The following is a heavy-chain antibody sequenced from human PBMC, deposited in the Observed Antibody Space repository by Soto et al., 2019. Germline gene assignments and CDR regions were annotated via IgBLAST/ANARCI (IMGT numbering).Heavy chain of an antibody. V-gene: IGHV3-48*03. D-gene: IGHD1-1*01. CDR3: ARAGFERLYFDQ. Sequence: GGSLRLSCAASGFTFSSYEMNWVRQAPGKGLEWVSYISSSGSTIYYADSVKGRFTISRDISTNMFFLQMNKLSAEDMATYYCARAGFERLYFDQWGRGTLVTVSS. CDR2: ISSSGSTI. CDR1: GFTFSSYE. J-gene: IGHJ4*02.